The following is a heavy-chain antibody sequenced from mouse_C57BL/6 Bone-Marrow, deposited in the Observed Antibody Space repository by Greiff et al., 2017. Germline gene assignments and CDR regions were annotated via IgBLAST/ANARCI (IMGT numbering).Heavy chain of an antibody. Sequence: QVQLQQSGAELARPGASVKLSCKASGYTFTSYGISWVKQSTGQGLEWIGEIYPRSGNTYYNEKFKGKATLTADKYSSTAYMELRRLTSEDSAVYFCARCIGGVVATNWGQGTTLTVSS. CDR2: IYPRSGNT. V-gene: IGHV1-81*01. D-gene: IGHD1-1*01. CDR1: GYTFTSYG. CDR3: ARCIGGVVATN. J-gene: IGHJ2*01.